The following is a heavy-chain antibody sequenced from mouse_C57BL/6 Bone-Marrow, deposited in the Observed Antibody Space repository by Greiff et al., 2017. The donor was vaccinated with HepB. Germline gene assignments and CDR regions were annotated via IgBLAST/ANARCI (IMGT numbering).Heavy chain of an antibody. D-gene: IGHD1-1*01. CDR2: IDPSDSDT. CDR1: GYTFTSYW. V-gene: IGHV1-52*01. Sequence: QVQLQQPGAELVRPGSSVKLSCKASGYTFTSYWMHGVKQRPIQGLEWIGNIDPSDSDTHYNQKFKDKATLTVDKSSSKADMQLSSLTSEDSAVYYCAREIYSRFAYWGQGTLVTVSA. J-gene: IGHJ3*01. CDR3: AREIYSRFAY.